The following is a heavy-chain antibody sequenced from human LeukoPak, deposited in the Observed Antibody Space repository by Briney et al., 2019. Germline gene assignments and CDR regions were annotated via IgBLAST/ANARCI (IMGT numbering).Heavy chain of an antibody. Sequence: PSETLSLTCTGSGGSISSYYWSWIRQPPGKGLEWIGYIYYSGSTNYNASLTNRVTISVDTSKNQFSLKLSSVTAADTAVYYCAREVGYCSGGSCYSYFDYWGQGTLVTVSS. CDR2: IYYSGST. D-gene: IGHD2-15*01. V-gene: IGHV4-59*01. CDR1: GGSISSYY. CDR3: AREVGYCSGGSCYSYFDY. J-gene: IGHJ4*02.